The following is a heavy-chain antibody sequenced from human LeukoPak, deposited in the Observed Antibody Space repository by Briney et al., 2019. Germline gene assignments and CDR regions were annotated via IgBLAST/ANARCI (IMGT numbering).Heavy chain of an antibody. J-gene: IGHJ4*02. D-gene: IGHD1-20*01. CDR2: ISGSGGST. CDR3: ANSYNWNYGDY. Sequence: TGGSLRLSCAASGFTLSSYAMSWVRQAPGKGLEWVSAISGSGGSTYYADSVKGRFTISRDNSKNTLYLQMNSLRAEDTAVYYCANSYNWNYGDYWGQGTLVTVSS. V-gene: IGHV3-23*01. CDR1: GFTLSSYA.